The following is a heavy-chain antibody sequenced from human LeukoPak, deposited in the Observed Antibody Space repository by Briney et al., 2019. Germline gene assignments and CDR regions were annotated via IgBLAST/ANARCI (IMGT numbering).Heavy chain of an antibody. CDR1: GFTFSSYS. D-gene: IGHD2-21*01. CDR2: ISSSSSTI. V-gene: IGHV3-48*04. J-gene: IGHJ6*02. CDR3: ARGSYHGDSPSPHYYYGMDV. Sequence: PGGSLRLSCAASGFTFSSYSMNWVRQAPGKGLEWVSYISSSSSTIYYADSVKGRFTISRDDAKNSLYLQMNSLRAEDTAVYYCARGSYHGDSPSPHYYYGMDVWGQGTTVTVSS.